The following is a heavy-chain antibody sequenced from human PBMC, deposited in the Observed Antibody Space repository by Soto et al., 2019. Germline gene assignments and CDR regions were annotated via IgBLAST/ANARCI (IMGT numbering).Heavy chain of an antibody. CDR2: IYWSGDK. Sequence: QCTLQESGPTLVQPTQTLTLTCSFSGFSLSTSGVGVGWIRQSPAKALESLGLIYWSGDKHYRPSPNSSHSIIKDTSKNQHGLIITDMDTVDTATFYCARALATLQVFAYDIWGQGTMVTV. CDR1: GFSLSTSGVG. D-gene: IGHD3-3*02. V-gene: IGHV2-5*01. CDR3: ARALATLQVFAYDI. J-gene: IGHJ3*02.